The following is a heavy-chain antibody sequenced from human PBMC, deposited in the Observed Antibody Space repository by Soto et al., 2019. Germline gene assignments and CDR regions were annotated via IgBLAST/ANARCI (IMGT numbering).Heavy chain of an antibody. J-gene: IGHJ4*02. CDR2: ISQGEGT. CDR3: ARGLDHSKIGY. Sequence: PSETLSLTCAVNRGSLSDYYLSWVRQSPGKGLEWIGEISQGEGTKYNPSLKSRVTMSRDLSKNQFSLRLNSVTDADSAVYYCARGLDHSKIGYWGPGTLVTVSS. CDR1: RGSLSDYY. V-gene: IGHV4-34*01. D-gene: IGHD4-4*01.